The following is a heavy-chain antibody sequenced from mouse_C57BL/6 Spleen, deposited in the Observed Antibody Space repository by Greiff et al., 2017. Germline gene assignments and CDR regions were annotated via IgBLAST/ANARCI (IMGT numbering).Heavy chain of an antibody. Sequence: VQLQQPGAELVKPGASVKLSCKASGYTFTSYWMHWVKQRPGQGLEWIGMIHPNSGSTNYNEKFKSKATLTVDKSSSTAYMQLSSLTSEDSAVYYCARAYYSNYGGGAYWGQGTLVTVSA. V-gene: IGHV1-64*01. J-gene: IGHJ3*01. CDR3: ARAYYSNYGGGAY. CDR1: GYTFTSYW. CDR2: IHPNSGST. D-gene: IGHD2-5*01.